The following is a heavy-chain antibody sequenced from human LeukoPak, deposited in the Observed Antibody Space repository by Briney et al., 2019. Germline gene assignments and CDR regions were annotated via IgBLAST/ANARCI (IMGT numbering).Heavy chain of an antibody. V-gene: IGHV3-23*01. CDR3: AKPDYYRGNWFDP. CDR2: ISGYGADT. D-gene: IGHD3-10*01. J-gene: IGHJ5*02. CDR1: GFTFSRFA. Sequence: QPGGSLRLSCAASGFTFSRFAMSWVRQAPGKGLEWVSGISGYGADTHYADSVKGRFTISKDNSKNTLFLHMNTLRAEDTAVYYCAKPDYYRGNWFDPWGQGTLVTVSS.